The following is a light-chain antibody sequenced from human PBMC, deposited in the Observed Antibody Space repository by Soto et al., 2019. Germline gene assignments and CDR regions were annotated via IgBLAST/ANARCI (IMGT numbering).Light chain of an antibody. CDR2: GAS. CDR1: QSVSSNY. J-gene: IGKJ5*01. V-gene: IGKV3-20*01. Sequence: EMESTQSPCTQCFPLLERATVSCTASQSVSSNYLAWYHQKPGQAPRLLIYGASSRATGIPDRFSGSGSGTDFTLTISRLEPEDFAVYYCQQYGSSPVTFGQGTRLEI. CDR3: QQYGSSPVT.